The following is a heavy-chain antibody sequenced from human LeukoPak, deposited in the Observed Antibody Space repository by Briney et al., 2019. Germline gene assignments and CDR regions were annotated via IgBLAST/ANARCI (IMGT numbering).Heavy chain of an antibody. V-gene: IGHV3-23*01. D-gene: IGHD3-22*01. CDR3: AKDRYYYDSSGSHFDY. Sequence: GGSLRLYCAASGFTFSSYAMSWVRQAPGKGLEWVSAISGSGGSTYYADSVKGRFTISRDNSKNTLYLQMNSLRAEDTAVYYCAKDRYYYDSSGSHFDYWGQGTLVTVSS. J-gene: IGHJ4*02. CDR2: ISGSGGST. CDR1: GFTFSSYA.